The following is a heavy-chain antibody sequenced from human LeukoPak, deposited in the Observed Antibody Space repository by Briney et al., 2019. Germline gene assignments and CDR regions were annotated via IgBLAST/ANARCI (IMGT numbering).Heavy chain of an antibody. V-gene: IGHV1-69*05. CDR2: IIPIFGTA. Sequence: SLNVSCTVSGGTFSSYAISWVPEAPGQRLEWMGGIIPIFGTANYTQKFQGRVTITTAESTSTAYMELSSLRSEDTAVYYCAREYYYDSSGYYQSAFDIWGQGTMVTVSS. CDR1: GGTFSSYA. CDR3: AREYYYDSSGYYQSAFDI. D-gene: IGHD3-22*01. J-gene: IGHJ3*02.